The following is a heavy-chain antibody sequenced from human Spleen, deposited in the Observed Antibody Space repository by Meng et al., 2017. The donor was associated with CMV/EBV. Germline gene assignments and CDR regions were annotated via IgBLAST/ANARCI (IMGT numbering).Heavy chain of an antibody. D-gene: IGHD6-6*01. CDR3: ARGGKQLVPDY. J-gene: IGHJ4*02. V-gene: IGHV4-34*01. Sequence: QGPLQRWGAGLLKPPETLSLTCAVYGGSFSGYYWSWIRQPPGKGLEWIGEINHSGSTNYNPSLKSRVTISVDTSKNQFSLKLSSVTAADTAVYYCARGGKQLVPDYWGQGTLVTVSS. CDR1: GGSFSGYY. CDR2: INHSGST.